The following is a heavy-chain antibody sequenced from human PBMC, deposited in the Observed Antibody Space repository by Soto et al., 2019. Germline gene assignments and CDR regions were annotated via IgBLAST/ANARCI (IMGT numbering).Heavy chain of an antibody. CDR2: INPNSGGT. Sequence: ASVKVSCKASGYTFTGYYMHWVRQAPGQRLEWMGWINPNSGGTNYAQKFQGWVTMTRDTSISTAYMELSRLRSDDTAVYYCARATSHFLYYFDYWGQGTLVTVSS. J-gene: IGHJ4*02. CDR3: ARATSHFLYYFDY. D-gene: IGHD2-2*01. CDR1: GYTFTGYY. V-gene: IGHV1-2*04.